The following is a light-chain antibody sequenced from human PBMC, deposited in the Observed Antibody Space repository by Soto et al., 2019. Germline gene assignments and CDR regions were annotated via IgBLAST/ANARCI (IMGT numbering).Light chain of an antibody. CDR1: QSIARY. CDR3: QKYNSAPLT. J-gene: IGKJ4*02. Sequence: EMTQSPASLSAFVGDRVTITCRASQSIARYLAWYQQKPGNVPKLLIYATSTLPSGVPSRFSGSGSGTDFTLTINSLQSEDVGTYYCQKYNSAPLTFGGGTKVEIK. V-gene: IGKV1-27*01. CDR2: ATS.